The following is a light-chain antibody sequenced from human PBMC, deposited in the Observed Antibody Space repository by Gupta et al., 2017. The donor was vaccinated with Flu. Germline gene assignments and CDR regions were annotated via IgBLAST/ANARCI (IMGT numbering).Light chain of an antibody. CDR3: CSYTGSNTVI. CDR2: YVT. Sequence: SVTISVSGTSSDIGGYNYVSRYQRHPGYAPKLMIYYVTKRPSRVPDRFSGSKSGNTASLTIAGLQADDEADYYCCSYTGSNTVIFGGGTKLTVL. CDR1: SSDIGGYNY. V-gene: IGLV2-11*01. J-gene: IGLJ2*01.